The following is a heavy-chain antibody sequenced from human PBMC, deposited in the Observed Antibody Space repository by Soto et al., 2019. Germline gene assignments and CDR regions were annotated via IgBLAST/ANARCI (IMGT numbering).Heavy chain of an antibody. CDR2: IFSNDEK. J-gene: IGHJ5*02. CDR1: GFSLSNARMG. Sequence: QVTLKESGPVLVNPTETLTLTCTVSGFSLSNARMGVSWIRQPPGKALEWLAHIFSNDEKSYSTSLKSRLTISKDTSKSQVVLTMTNMDPVDTATYYCARIDRSSGYYYYWFDPWGQGTLVTVSS. CDR3: ARIDRSSGYYYYWFDP. D-gene: IGHD3-22*01. V-gene: IGHV2-26*01.